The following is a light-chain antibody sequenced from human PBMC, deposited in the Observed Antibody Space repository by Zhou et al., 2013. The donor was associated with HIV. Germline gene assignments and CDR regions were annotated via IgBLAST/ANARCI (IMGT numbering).Light chain of an antibody. CDR1: QTVSIN. CDR3: QQYGSSQIT. V-gene: IGKV3-20*01. J-gene: IGKJ5*01. Sequence: EIVLTQSPGTLSLSPGERATLSCRTSQTVSINLAWYQQKPGQAPRLLIYGASSRATGIPDRFSGSGSGTDFTLTISRLEPEDFAVYYCQQYGSSQITFGQGARLEIK. CDR2: GAS.